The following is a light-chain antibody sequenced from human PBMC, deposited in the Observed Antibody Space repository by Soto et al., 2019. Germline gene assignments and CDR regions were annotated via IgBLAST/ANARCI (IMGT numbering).Light chain of an antibody. V-gene: IGKV3-15*01. CDR3: QQYNNWPRT. CDR2: GAS. J-gene: IGKJ1*01. Sequence: DRVMTQSPSTLSVTPGERATLSCRASQSVSSNLAWYQQKPGQAPRLLIYGASTRATGIPARFSGSGSGTEFTLTINSLQSEDFAVYYCQQYNNWPRTFGQGTKVDI. CDR1: QSVSSN.